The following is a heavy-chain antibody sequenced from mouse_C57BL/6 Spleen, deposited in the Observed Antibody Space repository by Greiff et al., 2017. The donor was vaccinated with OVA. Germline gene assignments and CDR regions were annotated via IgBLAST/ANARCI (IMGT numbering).Heavy chain of an antibody. CDR2: IDPENGDT. J-gene: IGHJ3*01. D-gene: IGHD1-1*01. Sequence: EVQLQQSGAELVRPGASVKLSCTASGFNIKDDYMHWVKQRPEQGLEWIGWIDPENGDTEYASKFQGKATITEDTSSNTAYLQLSSLTSEDTAVYYCTTGGYGSSYPAWFAYWGQGTLVTVSA. V-gene: IGHV14-4*01. CDR1: GFNIKDDY. CDR3: TTGGYGSSYPAWFAY.